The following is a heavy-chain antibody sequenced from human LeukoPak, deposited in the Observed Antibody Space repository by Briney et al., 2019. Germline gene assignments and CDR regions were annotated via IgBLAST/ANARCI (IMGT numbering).Heavy chain of an antibody. CDR2: ISGSGDNT. D-gene: IGHD3-22*01. J-gene: IGHJ4*02. CDR1: GFTFSSYA. Sequence: GGSLRLSCAASGFTFSSYAMSWVRQAPRKGLEWVSGISGSGDNTYYADSVKGRFTISRDNSKSTLYVQVNSLGTEDTAAYYCAKGSYYDSSGSFYFDYWGQGTLVTVSS. CDR3: AKGSYYDSSGSFYFDY. V-gene: IGHV3-23*01.